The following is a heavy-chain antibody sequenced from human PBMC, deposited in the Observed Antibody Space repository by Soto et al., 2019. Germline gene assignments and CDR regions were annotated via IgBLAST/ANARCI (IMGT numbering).Heavy chain of an antibody. CDR2: IIPIFGTA. V-gene: IGHV1-69*01. CDR1: GGTFSSYA. J-gene: IGHJ6*02. D-gene: IGHD3-3*01. Sequence: QVQLVQSGAEVKKPGSSVKVSCKASGGTFSSYAISWVRQAPGQGLEWMGGIIPIFGTANYAQKFQGSVTITADESTSTAYMELSSLRSEDTAVYYCASLIGDFGSGYPSDYYYYGMDVWGQGTTVTVSS. CDR3: ASLIGDFGSGYPSDYYYYGMDV.